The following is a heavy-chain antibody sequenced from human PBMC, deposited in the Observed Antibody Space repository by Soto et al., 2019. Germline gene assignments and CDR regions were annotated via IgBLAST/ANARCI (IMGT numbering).Heavy chain of an antibody. V-gene: IGHV1-8*01. D-gene: IGHD1-26*01. CDR1: GYTFTSYD. J-gene: IGHJ6*02. Sequence: ASVKVSCKASGYTFTSYDINWVRQATGQGLEWMGWMNPNSGNTGYAQKFQGRVTMTRNTSISTAYMELSSLRSEDTAVYYCARRPRWELHDFIEHYYYYGMDVWGQGTTVTVSS. CDR2: MNPNSGNT. CDR3: ARRPRWELHDFIEHYYYYGMDV.